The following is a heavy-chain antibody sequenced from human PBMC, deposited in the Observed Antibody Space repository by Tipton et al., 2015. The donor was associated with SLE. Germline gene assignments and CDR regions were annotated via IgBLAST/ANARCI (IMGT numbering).Heavy chain of an antibody. CDR2: INHSGGT. J-gene: IGHJ6*03. V-gene: IGHV4-34*01. CDR3: ARGLGAYSSGWRYYYYYMDV. CDR1: GGSFSGYY. D-gene: IGHD6-19*01. Sequence: TLSLTCAVYGGSFSGYYWSWIRQPPGKGLEWIGEINHSGGTNYNPSPKSRVTISVDTSKNQFSLKLSSVTAADTAVYYCARGLGAYSSGWRYYYYYMDVWGKGTTVTVSS.